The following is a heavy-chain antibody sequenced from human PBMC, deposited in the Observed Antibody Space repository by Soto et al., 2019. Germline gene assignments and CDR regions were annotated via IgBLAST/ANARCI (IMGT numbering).Heavy chain of an antibody. CDR1: GGSISSYY. D-gene: IGHD3-10*01. V-gene: IGHV4-59*08. Sequence: QVQLQESGPGLVKPSETLSLSCTVSGGSISSYYWSWFRQSPGKRMEWIGYVHHSGGSSYNPSLQSRVAISLDTSNRQFYPKVTSVTATDTAVYYCARQGFGPLHGLVDVCGQGTKVTVSS. CDR3: ARQGFGPLHGLVDV. CDR2: VHHSGGS. J-gene: IGHJ6*02.